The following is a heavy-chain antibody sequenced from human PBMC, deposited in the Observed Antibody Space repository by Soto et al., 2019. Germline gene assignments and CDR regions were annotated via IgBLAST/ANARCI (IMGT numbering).Heavy chain of an antibody. V-gene: IGHV1-69*12. D-gene: IGHD3-10*01. CDR3: AITRHGSGSYSYWYFDL. CDR2: IIPIFGTA. Sequence: QVQLVQSGAEVKKPGSSVKVSCKASGGTFSSYAISWVRQAPGQGLEWMGGIIPIFGTANYAQKFQGRVTITADESTSTAYMELRSLRSEDTAVYYCAITRHGSGSYSYWYFDLWGRGTLVTVSS. CDR1: GGTFSSYA. J-gene: IGHJ2*01.